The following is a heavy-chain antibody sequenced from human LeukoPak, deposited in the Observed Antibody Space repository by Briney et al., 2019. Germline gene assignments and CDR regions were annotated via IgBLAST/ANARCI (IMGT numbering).Heavy chain of an antibody. J-gene: IGHJ3*01. D-gene: IGHD3-10*01. CDR2: ISSSDTYT. V-gene: IGHV3-11*03. CDR3: ARSRGFHSMDSFPV. CDR1: GFPFRDYY. Sequence: GGSLRLSCAASGFPFRDYYMSWVRQAPGKGLDWLSYISSSDTYTYYADSVRGRFSISRDNANNSLFLHMNSLRAEDTAVYYCARSRGFHSMDSFPVWGQGTMVIVSS.